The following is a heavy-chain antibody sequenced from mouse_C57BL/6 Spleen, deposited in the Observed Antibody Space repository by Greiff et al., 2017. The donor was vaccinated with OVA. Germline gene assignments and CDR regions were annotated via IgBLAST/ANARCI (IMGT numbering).Heavy chain of an antibody. CDR3: ARRDYYGSSYDY. J-gene: IGHJ2*01. CDR2: ISSGSSTI. CDR1: GFTFSDYG. Sequence: EVHLVESGGGLVKPGGSLKLSCAASGFTFSDYGMHWVRQAPEKGLEWVAYISSGSSTIYYADTVKGRFTIYRDNAKNTLFLQMTSLRSEDTAMYYCARRDYYGSSYDYWGQGTTLTVSS. D-gene: IGHD1-1*01. V-gene: IGHV5-17*01.